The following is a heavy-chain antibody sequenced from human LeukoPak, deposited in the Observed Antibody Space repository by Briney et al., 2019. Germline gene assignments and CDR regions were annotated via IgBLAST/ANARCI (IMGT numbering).Heavy chain of an antibody. V-gene: IGHV1-69*05. D-gene: IGHD1-26*01. Sequence: SVKVSCKASGGTFSSFAISWVRQAPGQGLEWMGGSIPIFGTADYAQMFQGRVTITTDESTSTAYMELSSLRSGDTAVYYCARGGARYSGTSPNWFDYWGQGTLVTVSS. CDR2: SIPIFGTA. CDR1: GGTFSSFA. J-gene: IGHJ4*02. CDR3: ARGGARYSGTSPNWFDY.